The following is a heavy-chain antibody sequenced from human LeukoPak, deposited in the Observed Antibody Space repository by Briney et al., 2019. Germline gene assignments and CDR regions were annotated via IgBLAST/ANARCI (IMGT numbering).Heavy chain of an antibody. CDR1: GFTFSSYS. D-gene: IGHD1-26*01. CDR2: ISSSSSYI. J-gene: IGHJ1*01. V-gene: IGHV3-21*01. Sequence: PGGSLRLSCAASGFTFSSYSMNWVRQAPGKGLEWVSFISSSSSYIYYADSVKGRFTISRDNAKNSLYLQMNSLRAEDTAVYYCARSATMKSTEYFQHWGQGTLVTVSS. CDR3: ARSATMKSTEYFQH.